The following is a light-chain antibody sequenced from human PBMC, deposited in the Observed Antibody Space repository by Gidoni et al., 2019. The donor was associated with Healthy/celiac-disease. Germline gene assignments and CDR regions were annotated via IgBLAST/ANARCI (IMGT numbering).Light chain of an antibody. CDR3: QQYYSTPIT. CDR2: WAS. V-gene: IGKV4-1*01. Sequence: DIVMTQSPDSLAVSLGERATINCKSSQSVLSSSNNKNYLAWYQQKPGQPPKLLIYWASTRESGVPDRFSGSGSGTDFTLTISSLQAEEVAVYYCQQYYSTPITFGQGTRLEIK. CDR1: QSVLSSSNNKNY. J-gene: IGKJ5*01.